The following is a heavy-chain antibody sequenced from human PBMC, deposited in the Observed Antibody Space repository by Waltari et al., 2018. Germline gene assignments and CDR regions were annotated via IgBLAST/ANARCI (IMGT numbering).Heavy chain of an antibody. Sequence: EVQLVQSGAEVKKPGEPLMISCKCSGYSFTSHWIGLVLQLPGEGLRWMGVIHPGDSDTRYSPSFQGQVTISADKSISTAYLQWSSLKASDTAMYYCARQETAAAGPNWFDPWGQGTLVTVSS. CDR2: IHPGDSDT. CDR3: ARQETAAAGPNWFDP. J-gene: IGHJ5*02. D-gene: IGHD6-13*01. CDR1: GYSFTSHW. V-gene: IGHV5-51*01.